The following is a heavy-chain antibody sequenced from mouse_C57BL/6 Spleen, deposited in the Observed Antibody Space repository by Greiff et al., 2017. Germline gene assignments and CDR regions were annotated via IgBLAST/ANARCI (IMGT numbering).Heavy chain of an antibody. D-gene: IGHD2-4*01. CDR2: IDPETGGT. Sequence: QVQLQQSGAELVRPGASVTLSCKASGYTFTDYEMHWVKQTPVHGLEWIGAIDPETGGTAYNQKFQGKAILTADKSSSTAYMELRSLTSEDSAVYYCMADYDWFAYWGQGTLVTVSA. CDR3: MADYDWFAY. V-gene: IGHV1-15*01. CDR1: GYTFTDYE. J-gene: IGHJ3*01.